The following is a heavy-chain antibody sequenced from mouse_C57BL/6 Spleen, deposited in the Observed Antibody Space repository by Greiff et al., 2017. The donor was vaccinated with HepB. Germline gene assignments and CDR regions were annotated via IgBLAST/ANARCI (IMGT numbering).Heavy chain of an antibody. D-gene: IGHD1-1*01. J-gene: IGHJ1*03. Sequence: QVQLQQPGAELVKPGASVKLSCKASGYTFTSYWMQWVKRRPGQGLEWIGEIDPSDSYTNYNQKFKGKATLTVDTSSSTAYMQLSSLTSEDSAVYYCARDTTVVADYWYFDVWGTGTTVTVSS. CDR3: ARDTTVVADYWYFDV. CDR1: GYTFTSYW. V-gene: IGHV1-50*01. CDR2: IDPSDSYT.